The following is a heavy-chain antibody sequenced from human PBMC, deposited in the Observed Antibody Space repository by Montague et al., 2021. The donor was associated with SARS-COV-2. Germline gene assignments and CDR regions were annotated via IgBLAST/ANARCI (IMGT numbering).Heavy chain of an antibody. CDR1: GASIDSDY. CDR3: ARADFSVHYADRFYSNGLDV. J-gene: IGHJ6*02. CDR2: ISYSGNT. V-gene: IGHV4-59*01. Sequence: SETLSLTCTVSGASIDSDYWNWIRQPPGKGLEWIGCISYSGNTNYNPSLKSRVTISEDTSKNQFSLRLSSVTAADTAVYYCARADFSVHYADRFYSNGLDVGGQGTTVTVSS. D-gene: IGHD3-22*01.